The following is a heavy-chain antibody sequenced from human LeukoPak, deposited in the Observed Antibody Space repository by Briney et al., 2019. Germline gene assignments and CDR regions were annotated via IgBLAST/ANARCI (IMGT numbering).Heavy chain of an antibody. CDR1: GFTFSSYG. D-gene: IGHD3-10*01. J-gene: IGHJ4*02. CDR2: IRYDGSNK. Sequence: LPGGSLRLSCEASGFTFSSYGMHWVRRAPGKGLEWVAFIRYDGSNKYYADSVKGRFTISRDNSKNTLYLQMNSLRAEDTAVYYCAKDSSMVRGVIRYYFDYWGQGTLVTVSS. V-gene: IGHV3-30*02. CDR3: AKDSSMVRGVIRYYFDY.